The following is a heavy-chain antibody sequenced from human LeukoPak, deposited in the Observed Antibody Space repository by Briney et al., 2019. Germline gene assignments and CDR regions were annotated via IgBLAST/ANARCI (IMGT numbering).Heavy chain of an antibody. J-gene: IGHJ4*02. Sequence: SETLSLTCTVSGGSIRSYYWSWIRQPPGKGLDWVGYIFYSGTTDSNPSLKSRATISVDTSKNQFSLKLSSVTAADTAVYYCARTYCSGGSCHFDYWGQGTLVTVSS. CDR3: ARTYCSGGSCHFDY. D-gene: IGHD2-15*01. CDR1: GGSIRSYY. V-gene: IGHV4-59*08. CDR2: IFYSGTT.